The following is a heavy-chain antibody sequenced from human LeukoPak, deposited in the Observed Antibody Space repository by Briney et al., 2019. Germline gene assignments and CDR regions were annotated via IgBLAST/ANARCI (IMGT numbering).Heavy chain of an antibody. V-gene: IGHV4-59*01. CDR3: ARDPGYCSGGSCGNFDY. Sequence: KTSETLSLTCTVSGVFISTYYWSWIRQPPGKGLEWIGYIYNSGSTKYNPSLKSRVTISVDTSKNQFSLKLSSVTAADTAVYYCARDPGYCSGGSCGNFDYWGQGTLVTVSS. D-gene: IGHD2-15*01. J-gene: IGHJ4*02. CDR1: GVFISTYY. CDR2: IYNSGST.